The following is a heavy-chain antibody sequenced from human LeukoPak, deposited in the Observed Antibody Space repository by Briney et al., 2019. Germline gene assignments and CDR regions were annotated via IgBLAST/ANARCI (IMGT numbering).Heavy chain of an antibody. CDR1: GGTFSSYA. Sequence: SVKVSCKASGGTFSSYAISWVRQAPGQGLEWMGGIIPIFGTANYAQKFQGRVTITTDESTSTAYMELSSLRSEDTAVYYCARGSIAAAGTGPDYYYYYMDVWRKGTTVTVSS. V-gene: IGHV1-69*05. CDR3: ARGSIAAAGTGPDYYYYYMDV. D-gene: IGHD6-13*01. CDR2: IIPIFGTA. J-gene: IGHJ6*03.